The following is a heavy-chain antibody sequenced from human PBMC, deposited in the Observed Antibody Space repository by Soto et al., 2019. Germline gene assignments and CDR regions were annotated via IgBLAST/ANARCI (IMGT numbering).Heavy chain of an antibody. Sequence: GTSVKVSCKASGYTFTSYGISWVRQAPGQGLEWMGWISAYNGNTNYAQKLQGRVTMTTDTSTSTAYMGLRSLRSDDTAVYYCARGRGSTTLRFLEWLSPGPFDYWGQGTLVTVSS. D-gene: IGHD3-3*01. CDR3: ARGRGSTTLRFLEWLSPGPFDY. CDR1: GYTFTSYG. V-gene: IGHV1-18*01. CDR2: ISAYNGNT. J-gene: IGHJ4*02.